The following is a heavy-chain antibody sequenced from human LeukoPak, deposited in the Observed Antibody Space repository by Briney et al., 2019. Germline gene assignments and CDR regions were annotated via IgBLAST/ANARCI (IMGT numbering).Heavy chain of an antibody. D-gene: IGHD4-17*01. Sequence: GGSLRLSCAASGFTFSTYVMHWVRQAPGKELEGVALVWYDESNEYYADSVKGRFTVSRDNSRSMMYLQMNSLRAGDTAVYYCARSPEPFDYGPYNWFDPWGQGTRVTVSS. CDR3: ARSPEPFDYGPYNWFDP. V-gene: IGHV3-33*01. J-gene: IGHJ5*02. CDR1: GFTFSTYV. CDR2: VWYDESNE.